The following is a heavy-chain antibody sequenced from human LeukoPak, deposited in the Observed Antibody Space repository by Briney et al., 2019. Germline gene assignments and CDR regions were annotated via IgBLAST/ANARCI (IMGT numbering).Heavy chain of an antibody. CDR3: AKHHDYGGQYYFDY. V-gene: IGHV3-23*01. CDR1: GFTFSSYT. D-gene: IGHD4-23*01. J-gene: IGHJ4*02. Sequence: GGSLRLSCAASGFTFSSYTMSWVRQAPGKGLEWVSTITTSDGNTYYADSVKGRFTVSRDNSKNTLYLQMNSLRAEDTTVYYCAKHHDYGGQYYFDYWGQGTLVTVSS. CDR2: ITTSDGNT.